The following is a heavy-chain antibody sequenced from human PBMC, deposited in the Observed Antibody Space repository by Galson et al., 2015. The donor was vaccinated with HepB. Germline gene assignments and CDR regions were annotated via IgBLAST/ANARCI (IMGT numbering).Heavy chain of an antibody. V-gene: IGHV1-58*01. CDR2: IVVGSGNT. J-gene: IGHJ3*02. D-gene: IGHD6-19*01. CDR1: GFTFTSSA. Sequence: SVKVSCKASGFTFTSSAVQWVRQARGQRLEWIGWIVVGSGNTNYAQKFQERVTITRDMSTSTAYMELSSLRSEDTAVYYCAAAGAGYSSGYDPFDIWGQGTMVAVSS. CDR3: AAAGAGYSSGYDPFDI.